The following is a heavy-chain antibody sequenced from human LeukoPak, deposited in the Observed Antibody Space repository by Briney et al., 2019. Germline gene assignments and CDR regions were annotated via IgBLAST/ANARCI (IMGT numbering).Heavy chain of an antibody. J-gene: IGHJ6*03. CDR1: GGSISTSAFY. CDR3: ARQISDYYYYYMDV. D-gene: IGHD2/OR15-2a*01. V-gene: IGHV4-39*01. Sequence: SETLSLTCTVSGGSISTSAFYWGWIRQPPGKGLEWIGSIYDSGNEFYNPSLKRRVTISADTSKNQFSLKLNPVTAADTAMYYCARQISDYYYYYMDVWGEGITVTVSS. CDR2: IYDSGNE.